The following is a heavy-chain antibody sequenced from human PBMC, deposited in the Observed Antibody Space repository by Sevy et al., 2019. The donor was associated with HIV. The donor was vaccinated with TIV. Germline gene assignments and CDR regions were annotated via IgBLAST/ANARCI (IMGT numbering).Heavy chain of an antibody. J-gene: IGHJ6*02. CDR2: INSDGSST. V-gene: IGHV3-74*01. Sequence: GGSLRLSCAASGFTFSSYWMHWVRQAPGKGLVWVSRINSDGSSTSYADSVKGRFTISRDNAKNTLYLQMNSLRAEDTAVYYCARGGYCSSTRTYYYYGMDVWGQGTTVTVSS. D-gene: IGHD2-2*01. CDR3: ARGGYCSSTRTYYYYGMDV. CDR1: GFTFSSYW.